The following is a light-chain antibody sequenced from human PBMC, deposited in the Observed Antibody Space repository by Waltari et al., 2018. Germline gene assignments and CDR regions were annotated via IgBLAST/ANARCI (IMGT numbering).Light chain of an antibody. CDR3: QQYSKWPLT. J-gene: IGKJ4*01. V-gene: IGKV3-11*01. Sequence: EIVLTQSPATLSLSQGEGATLSCRASQSVSSTLAWYQQKPGQAPRLLIHGASSRATGFPARFRGSGSGTDFTLTISSLEPEDFAVYYCQQYSKWPLTFGGGTKVEIK. CDR1: QSVSST. CDR2: GAS.